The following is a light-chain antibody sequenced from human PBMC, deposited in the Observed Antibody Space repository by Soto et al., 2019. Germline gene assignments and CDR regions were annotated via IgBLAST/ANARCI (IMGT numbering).Light chain of an antibody. CDR2: GAS. CDR3: QQYGSSSSWT. J-gene: IGKJ1*01. CDR1: QSIASDY. V-gene: IGKV3-20*01. Sequence: EIVLTQSPATLSLSPGERATLSCRASQSIASDYLAWYQQRPGQAPRLLIYGASSRASGVPGRFSGSGSGTDFTLTINTLEPEDFAVYYCQQYGSSSSWTFGQGTKVEI.